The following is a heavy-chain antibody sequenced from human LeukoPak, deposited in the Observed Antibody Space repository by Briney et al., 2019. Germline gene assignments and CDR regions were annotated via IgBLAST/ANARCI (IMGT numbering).Heavy chain of an antibody. Sequence: GGSLRLSCAASGFTFSNAWMSWVRKAPGKGLEWVVRIKSKTGGGTTDYAAPVRGGFTISRDDSKNTLYLQMNSLKTEDTAVYYCTTYRKSSGSYSPCDYWGQGTLVTVSS. J-gene: IGHJ4*02. V-gene: IGHV3-15*01. CDR1: GFTFSNAW. CDR2: IKSKTGGGTT. D-gene: IGHD3-10*01. CDR3: TTYRKSSGSYSPCDY.